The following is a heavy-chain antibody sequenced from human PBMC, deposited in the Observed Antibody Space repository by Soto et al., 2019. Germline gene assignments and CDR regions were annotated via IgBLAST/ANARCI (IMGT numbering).Heavy chain of an antibody. CDR2: INPKSGGT. J-gene: IGHJ4*02. CDR3: TRADSDVVILPDVRPLFDL. D-gene: IGHD2-21*02. CDR1: GYSFTDYH. V-gene: IGHV1-2*04. Sequence: QVQLVQSGAEVKKPGASVRVSCKASGYSFTDYHIHWVRQAPGQGLEWLGRINPKSGGTSTAQKFQGWVTMTRDRSISTVYMELSGLTSEDTAMYYCTRADSDVVILPDVRPLFDLWGQGALVTVSS.